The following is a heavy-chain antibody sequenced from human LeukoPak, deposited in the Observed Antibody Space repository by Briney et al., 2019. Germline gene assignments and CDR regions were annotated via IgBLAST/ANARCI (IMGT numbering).Heavy chain of an antibody. CDR2: IGYSAGDT. CDR1: GFTVSSYA. J-gene: IGHJ4*02. Sequence: GGSLRLSCAASGFTVSSYAMTWVRQAPGKGLEWVSAIGYSAGDTYYADSVKGRFTTSRDNSMNTLYLQMSSLRADDTALYYCAKDDDGHHHGVDHWGQGTLVTVSS. V-gene: IGHV3-23*01. D-gene: IGHD4-17*01. CDR3: AKDDDGHHHGVDH.